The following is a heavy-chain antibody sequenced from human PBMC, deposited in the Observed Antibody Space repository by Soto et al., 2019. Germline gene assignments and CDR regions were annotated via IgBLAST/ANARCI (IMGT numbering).Heavy chain of an antibody. Sequence: GGSLRLSCAASGFTFSSYAMHWVRQAPGKGLEWVAVISYDGSNKYYADSVKGRFTISRDNSKNTLYLQMNSLRAEDTAVYYCARDGSNDSSSFFPYYYYYYGMDVWGQGTTVTVSS. J-gene: IGHJ6*02. D-gene: IGHD6-13*01. V-gene: IGHV3-30-3*01. CDR1: GFTFSSYA. CDR3: ARDGSNDSSSFFPYYYYYYGMDV. CDR2: ISYDGSNK.